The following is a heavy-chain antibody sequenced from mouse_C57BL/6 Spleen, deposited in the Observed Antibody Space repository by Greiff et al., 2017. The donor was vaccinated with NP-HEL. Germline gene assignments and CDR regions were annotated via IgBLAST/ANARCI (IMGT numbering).Heavy chain of an antibody. CDR1: GYTFTSYW. J-gene: IGHJ2*01. CDR2: IYPGSGST. D-gene: IGHD1-1*01. CDR3: GGYYYGSSYYFDY. V-gene: IGHV1-55*01. Sequence: VQLQQPGAELVKPGASVKMSCKASGYTFTSYWITWVKPRPGQGLEWIGDIYPGSGSTNYNEKFKSKATLTVDTSSSTAYMQLSSLTSEDSAVYYCGGYYYGSSYYFDYWGQGTTLTVSS.